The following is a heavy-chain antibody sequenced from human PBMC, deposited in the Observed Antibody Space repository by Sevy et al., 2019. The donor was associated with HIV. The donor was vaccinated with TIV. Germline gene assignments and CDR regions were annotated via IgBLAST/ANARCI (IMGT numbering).Heavy chain of an antibody. J-gene: IGHJ3*02. Sequence: VGSLRLSCVASGFTFSSYEMNWVRQAPGKGLEWVSYISNSGSDIHYSDSLRGRFTISRDNAKNSLFLQMNSLRAEDTAVYYCARGGRRIDVYNRKDAFDIWGQGTMVTVSS. V-gene: IGHV3-48*03. D-gene: IGHD1-20*01. CDR1: GFTFSSYE. CDR3: ARGGRRIDVYNRKDAFDI. CDR2: ISNSGSDI.